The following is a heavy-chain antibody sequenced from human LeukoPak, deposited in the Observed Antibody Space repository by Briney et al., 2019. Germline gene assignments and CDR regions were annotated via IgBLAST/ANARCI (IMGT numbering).Heavy chain of an antibody. V-gene: IGHV4-31*03. CDR1: GGSISSGGYY. D-gene: IGHD2-2*01. J-gene: IGHJ3*02. CDR2: IYYSGST. Sequence: SETLSLTCTVSGGSISSGGYYWSWIRQHPGKGLEWIGYIYYSGSTYYNTSLKSRVTISVDTSKNQFSLKLSSVTAADTAVYYCARVPPPDCSSTSCYPHRLPPHAFDIWGQGTMVTVSS. CDR3: ARVPPPDCSSTSCYPHRLPPHAFDI.